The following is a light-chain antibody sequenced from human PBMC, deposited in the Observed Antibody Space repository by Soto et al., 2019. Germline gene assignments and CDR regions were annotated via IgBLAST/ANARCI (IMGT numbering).Light chain of an antibody. Sequence: TQMTQSPSSLSASLGDRVTITRQANQYVGNFLNWYQQKPWKAPKVVIYDASNLPPGVPSRFSGSGSGTQFAFTISSLQSEDVGTYYCQQYDKPFTFGPGTKVDIK. CDR1: QYVGNF. J-gene: IGKJ3*01. CDR3: QQYDKPFT. V-gene: IGKV1-33*01. CDR2: DAS.